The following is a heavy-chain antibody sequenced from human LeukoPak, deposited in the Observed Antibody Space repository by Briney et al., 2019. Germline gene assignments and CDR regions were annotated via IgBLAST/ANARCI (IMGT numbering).Heavy chain of an antibody. D-gene: IGHD1-26*01. CDR2: INPNSGGT. J-gene: IGHJ4*02. Sequence: ASVKVSCKASGYTFTGYYMHWVRQAPGQGLEWMGWINPNSGGTNYAQKFQGRVTITRNTSISTAYMELSSLRSEDTAVYYCARSAYSGSYFARWGQGTLVTVSS. V-gene: IGHV1-2*02. CDR3: ARSAYSGSYFAR. CDR1: GYTFTGYY.